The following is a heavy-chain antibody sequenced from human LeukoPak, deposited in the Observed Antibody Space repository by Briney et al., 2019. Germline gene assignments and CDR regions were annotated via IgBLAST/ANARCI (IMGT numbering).Heavy chain of an antibody. Sequence: PGGSLRLSCAASGFTFSSYSMNWVRQAPGKGLEWVSSISSSSSYIYYADSVKGRFIISRDNAKNSLYLQMNSLRAEDTAVYYCARDQKKIPILDYWGQGTLVTVSS. J-gene: IGHJ4*02. CDR3: ARDQKKIPILDY. V-gene: IGHV3-21*01. CDR1: GFTFSSYS. CDR2: ISSSSSYI.